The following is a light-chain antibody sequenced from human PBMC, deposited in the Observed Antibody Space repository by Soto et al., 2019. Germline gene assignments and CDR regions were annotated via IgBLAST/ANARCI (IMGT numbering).Light chain of an antibody. CDR1: ASNVGINF. J-gene: IGLJ2*01. V-gene: IGLV1-47*02. CDR3: AAWDDSLSGVV. Sequence: QSALTQPPSASATPGQRVIISCSGSASNVGINFVYWYQQLPGTAPKLLIYTNDQRPSGVPDRFSGSKSGTSASLAIGGLRSEDEADYYCAAWDDSLSGVVFGGGTKLTVL. CDR2: TND.